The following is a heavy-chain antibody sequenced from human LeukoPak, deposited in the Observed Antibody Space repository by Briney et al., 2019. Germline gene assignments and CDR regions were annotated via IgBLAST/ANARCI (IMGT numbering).Heavy chain of an antibody. J-gene: IGHJ4*02. D-gene: IGHD4-17*01. Sequence: ASVKVSCKASGYNFTNYGISWVRQAPGQGLEWMGWISAYSGDTNYAQRLQGRLTMTTDTSPTTACLELRSLTSDDTAVYYCARAPSFGDYGGDYWGQGTLVTVSS. V-gene: IGHV1-18*01. CDR2: ISAYSGDT. CDR1: GYNFTNYG. CDR3: ARAPSFGDYGGDY.